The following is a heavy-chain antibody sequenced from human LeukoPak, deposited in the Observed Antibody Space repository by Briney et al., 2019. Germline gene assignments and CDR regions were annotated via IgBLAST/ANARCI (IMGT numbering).Heavy chain of an antibody. J-gene: IGHJ4*02. V-gene: IGHV4-59*01. CDR1: GGSISSYY. CDR3: ARVNDYSNYFDY. CDR2: IYYSGST. Sequence: SETLSLTCTVSGGSISSYYWSWIRQPPGKGLEWIGYIYYSGSTNYNPSLKSRVTISVDTSKNQFSLKLSSVTAADTAVYYCARVNDYSNYFDYWGQGTLVTVSS. D-gene: IGHD4-11*01.